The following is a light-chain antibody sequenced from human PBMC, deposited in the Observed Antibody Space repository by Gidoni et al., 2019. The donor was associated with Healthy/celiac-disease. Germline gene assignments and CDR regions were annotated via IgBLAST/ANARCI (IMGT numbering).Light chain of an antibody. CDR1: QSVSSSY. J-gene: IGKJ2*01. CDR2: GAS. CDR3: QQYGSFPMYT. V-gene: IGKV3-20*01. Sequence: EIVLTQSPGTLSSSPGERATLSCKASQSVSSSYLAWYQQKPGQAPRLLIYGASRRATGIPDRFSGSGSGTDFTFTISRLEPEDFAVYYCQQYGSFPMYTFGQGTKLEIK.